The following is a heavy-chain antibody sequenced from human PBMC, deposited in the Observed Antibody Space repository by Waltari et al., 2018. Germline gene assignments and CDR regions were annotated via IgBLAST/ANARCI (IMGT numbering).Heavy chain of an antibody. CDR2: IDKSGSRT. V-gene: IGHV3-48*03. CDR1: GLNFLNFE. J-gene: IGHJ4*02. CDR3: ARGIVGATG. D-gene: IGHD1-26*01. Sequence: EVQVVEAGGDLVQPGGSLRLNCERSGLNFLNFELTWVRQAPGRGLEWIAYIDKSGSRTFYSDSVRGRFTISRDDAKNSVYLQMNNLRVDDSALYYCARGIVGATGWGQGTLVTVSS.